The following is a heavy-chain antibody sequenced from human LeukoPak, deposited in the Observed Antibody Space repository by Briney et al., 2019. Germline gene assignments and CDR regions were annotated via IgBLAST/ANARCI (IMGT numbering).Heavy chain of an antibody. CDR3: ARARTTYGGKGYFDY. D-gene: IGHD4-23*01. Sequence: GESLQISCKGSGYSFTTYWIGWVRQMPGKGLEWMGIIYPGDSDTRYSPSFQGQVTISADKSISTAYLQWSSLKASDTAMYFCARARTTYGGKGYFDYWGQGTLVTVSS. CDR1: GYSFTTYW. CDR2: IYPGDSDT. V-gene: IGHV5-51*01. J-gene: IGHJ4*02.